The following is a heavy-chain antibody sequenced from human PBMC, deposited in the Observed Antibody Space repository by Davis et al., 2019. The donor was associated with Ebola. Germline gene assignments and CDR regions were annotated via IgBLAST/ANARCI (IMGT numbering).Heavy chain of an antibody. V-gene: IGHV3-11*03. J-gene: IGHJ5*02. Sequence: GESLKISCAASGFTLNDYFMGWFRQAPGKGLEWVSYIRSNGGHINYADSVKGRFTISRDNAKNSLYLQMSSLRVEDTAVYYCAISSGYSTRWNHWGQGTLVTVSS. CDR3: AISSGYSTRWNH. D-gene: IGHD2-8*01. CDR1: GFTLNDYF. CDR2: IRSNGGHI.